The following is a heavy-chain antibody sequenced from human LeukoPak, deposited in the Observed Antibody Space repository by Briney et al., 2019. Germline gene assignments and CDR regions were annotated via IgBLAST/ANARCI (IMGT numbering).Heavy chain of an antibody. CDR3: ARDHHSSGWGAFDI. CDR2: INPNGGST. V-gene: IGHV1-46*01. J-gene: IGHJ3*02. Sequence: ASVKVSCKASGYTFTSYSMHWVRQAPGQGLEWMGIINPNGGSTIYAQKFQGRVTMTRDTSTSTVYMDLTSLRSEDTAVYYCARDHHSSGWGAFDIWGQGTMVTVSS. D-gene: IGHD6-19*01. CDR1: GYTFTSYS.